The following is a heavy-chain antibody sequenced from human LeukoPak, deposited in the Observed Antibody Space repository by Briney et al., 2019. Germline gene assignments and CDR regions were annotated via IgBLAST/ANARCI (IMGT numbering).Heavy chain of an antibody. CDR3: ARPHQDYVWGSPDC. Sequence: PGGSLRLSCAASGFTFSSYSMKWVRQAPGKGLEWVSYISISGTIIYYLDSVKGRFTIYRDNDKNSLYLQMNSLRDEDTAVYYCARPHQDYVWGSPDCWGQGTLVTVSS. CDR2: ISISGTII. V-gene: IGHV3-48*02. CDR1: GFTFSSYS. D-gene: IGHD3-16*01. J-gene: IGHJ4*02.